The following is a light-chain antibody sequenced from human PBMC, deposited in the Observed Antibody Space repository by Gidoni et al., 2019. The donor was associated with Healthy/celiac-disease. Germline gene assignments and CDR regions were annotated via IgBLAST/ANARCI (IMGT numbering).Light chain of an antibody. V-gene: IGKV3-11*01. CDR1: QSVSSY. J-gene: IGKJ1*01. CDR3: QQRSNWSWT. Sequence: EIVFTPSPAPLSLSPGERATLSCRASQSVSSYLAWYQQKPGQAPRLLIYDASNRATGIPARFSGSGSGTDFTLTISSLEPEDFAVYYCQQRSNWSWTFGQGTKVEIK. CDR2: DAS.